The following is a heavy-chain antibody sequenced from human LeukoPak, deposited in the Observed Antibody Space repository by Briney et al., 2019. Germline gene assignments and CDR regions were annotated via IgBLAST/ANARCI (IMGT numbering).Heavy chain of an antibody. J-gene: IGHJ4*02. CDR3: ARDGRGSTSLDN. Sequence: SETLSLTCTVSGGSVSSGSYYWSWIRQPPGKGLEWIGYIYYSGSTNYNPSLKSRVTISVDTSKNQFSLKLSSVTAADTAVYYCARDGRGSTSLDNWGQGILVTVSS. V-gene: IGHV4-61*01. CDR2: IYYSGST. D-gene: IGHD6-6*01. CDR1: GGSVSSGSYY.